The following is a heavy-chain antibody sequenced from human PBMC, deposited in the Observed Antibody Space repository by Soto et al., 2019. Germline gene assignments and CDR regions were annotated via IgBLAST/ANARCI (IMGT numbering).Heavy chain of an antibody. CDR1: GDSISDYY. J-gene: IGHJ5*02. CDR3: ARVLGSASWFDP. Sequence: PSETLSLTCTGSGDSISDYYWSWIRQPPGKGLEWIGYIHYSGRTTYNPSLKSRVTISVDASKKHLSLRLTSVTAADTAIYYCARVLGSASWFDPWGQGTLVTVSS. V-gene: IGHV4-59*01. CDR2: IHYSGRT. D-gene: IGHD2-15*01.